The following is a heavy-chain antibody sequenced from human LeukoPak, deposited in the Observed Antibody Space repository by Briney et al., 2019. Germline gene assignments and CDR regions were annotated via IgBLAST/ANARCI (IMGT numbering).Heavy chain of an antibody. D-gene: IGHD6-6*01. CDR2: ISCDGSKK. V-gene: IGHV3-30*18. CDR3: AKAGGAYSSTYYFHY. J-gene: IGHJ4*02. Sequence: GGSLRLSCAVSGFTFSNYGMHWVRQAPGKGLEWVAVISCDGSKKYYADSVKGRFTISRDNSKNTLYLQMNSLRAEETAVYYCAKAGGAYSSTYYFHYWGQGTLVTVSS. CDR1: GFTFSNYG.